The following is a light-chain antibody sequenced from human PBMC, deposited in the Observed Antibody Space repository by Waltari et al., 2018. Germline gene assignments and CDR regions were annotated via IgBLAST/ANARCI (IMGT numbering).Light chain of an antibody. V-gene: IGKV3-15*01. CDR1: QTIDNN. CDR2: GAS. J-gene: IGKJ5*01. CDR3: QQYNNWLSVT. Sequence: EIVVTQSPATLSVSPGERATLSCRTSQTIDNNLAWYQQKPGQTPRLLIYGASTRAIGIPARFSGSGFVTEFTLTISSLQSEDFAVYYCQQYNNWLSVTFGQGTRLEI.